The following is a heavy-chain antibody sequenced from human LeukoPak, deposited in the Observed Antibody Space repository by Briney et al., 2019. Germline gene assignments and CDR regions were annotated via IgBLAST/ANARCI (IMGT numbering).Heavy chain of an antibody. J-gene: IGHJ4*02. CDR3: VLGARPSGY. V-gene: IGHV4-59*01. CDR2: IHDSGTT. Sequence: KTSETLSLTCTVSGVSIITYFWTWIRQPPGKGLEWIGNIHDSGTTNYNPSLKSQVTMSVDTPKNQFSLKLSSVTAADTAMYYCVLGARPSGYWGQGTLVTVSS. CDR1: GVSIITYF. D-gene: IGHD1-26*01.